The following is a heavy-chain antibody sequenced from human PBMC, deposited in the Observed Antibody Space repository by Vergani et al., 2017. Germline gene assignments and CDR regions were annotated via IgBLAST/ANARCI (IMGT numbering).Heavy chain of an antibody. CDR2: IFSNDEK. J-gene: IGHJ3*02. D-gene: IGHD3-10*01. CDR3: ARMYVLREWFREIHDAVDS. CDR1: GFSLSNARMG. Sequence: QVTLKESGPVLVKPTETLTLTCTVSGFSLSNARMGVSWIRQPPGTALEWIAHIFSNDEKSYSTSLKSRLTIAKDTSKSQVVLTMTNMDPVDTATYYCARMYVLREWFREIHDAVDSWGQGTMVTVSA. V-gene: IGHV2-26*01.